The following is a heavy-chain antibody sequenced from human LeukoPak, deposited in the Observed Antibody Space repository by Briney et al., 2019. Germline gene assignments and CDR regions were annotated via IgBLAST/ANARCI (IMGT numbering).Heavy chain of an antibody. V-gene: IGHV3-20*04. Sequence: GGSLRLSCAASGFTFDDYGMSWVRHAPGKGLEWVSGINWNGGSTGYADSVKGRFTISRDNAKNSLYLQMNSLRAEDTALYYCARKYYYDSSGYYYPYYYYYMDVWGKGTTVTVSS. CDR2: INWNGGST. D-gene: IGHD3-22*01. J-gene: IGHJ6*03. CDR3: ARKYYYDSSGYYYPYYYYYMDV. CDR1: GFTFDDYG.